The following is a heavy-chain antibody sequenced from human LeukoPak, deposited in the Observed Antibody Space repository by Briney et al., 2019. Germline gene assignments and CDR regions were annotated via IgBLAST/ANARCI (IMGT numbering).Heavy chain of an antibody. CDR3: ARTGKDDYVWESYCYPPDY. Sequence: SETLSLTCTVSGGSISSYYWSWIRQPPGKGLEWIGYIYYSGSTNYNPSLKSRVTISVDTSKNQFSLRLTSVTAADTAVYYCARTGKDDYVWESYCYPPDYWGQGTLVTVSS. V-gene: IGHV4-59*01. CDR2: IYYSGST. CDR1: GGSISSYY. D-gene: IGHD3-16*02. J-gene: IGHJ4*02.